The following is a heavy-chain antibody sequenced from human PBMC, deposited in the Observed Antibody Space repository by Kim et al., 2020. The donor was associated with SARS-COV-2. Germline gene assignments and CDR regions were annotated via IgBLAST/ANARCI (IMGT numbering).Heavy chain of an antibody. CDR2: IHESGST. Sequence: SETLSLTCAVYGGSFSGRYWRWSVRPPAGRRVWMGKIHESGSTNYNPSLQSRGTISIDTSKNQFSLKLSPLTAADTGFYYCARGRAGVVPAPILGLGPHYDYFIMDVWGHGTTVTVSS. CDR1: GGSFSGRY. V-gene: IGHV4-34*01. D-gene: IGHD2-2*02. J-gene: IGHJ6*02. CDR3: ARGRAGVVPAPILGLGPHYDYFIMDV.